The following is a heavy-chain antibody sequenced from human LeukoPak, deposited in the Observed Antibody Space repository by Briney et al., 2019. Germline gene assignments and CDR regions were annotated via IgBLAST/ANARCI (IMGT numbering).Heavy chain of an antibody. D-gene: IGHD2-2*01. Sequence: SETLSLTCTVSGGSTSSSSYYWSWIRQPPGKGLEWIGYIYYSGSTYYNPSLKSRVTISVDTSKNQFSLKLSSVTAADTAVYYCARESVVPAAMGYAFDIWGQGTMVTVSS. V-gene: IGHV4-30-4*08. CDR3: ARESVVPAAMGYAFDI. CDR1: GGSTSSSSYY. J-gene: IGHJ3*02. CDR2: IYYSGST.